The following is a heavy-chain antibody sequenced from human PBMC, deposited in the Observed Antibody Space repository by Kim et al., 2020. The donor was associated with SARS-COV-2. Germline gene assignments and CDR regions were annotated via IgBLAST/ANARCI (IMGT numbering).Heavy chain of an antibody. CDR2: ISADETNK. CDR3: AREGHSSGRAGSFDY. CDR1: GFTFGNTH. D-gene: IGHD6-19*01. J-gene: IGHJ4*01. Sequence: GGSLRLSCAGSGFTFGNTHMHWVRQAPGKGLEWVSLISADETNKNYVDSVKGRFTVSRDNSQNTLFLQIDSLRVEDTAMYYCAREGHSSGRAGSFDYWG. V-gene: IGHV3-30*03.